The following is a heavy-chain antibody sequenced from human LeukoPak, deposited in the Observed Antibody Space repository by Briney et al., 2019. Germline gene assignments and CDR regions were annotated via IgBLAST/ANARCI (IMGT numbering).Heavy chain of an antibody. D-gene: IGHD6-13*01. CDR2: IYYSGST. J-gene: IGHJ4*02. Sequence: SETLSLTCTVSGGSISSYYWGWIRQPPGKGLEWIGSIYYSGSTYYNPSLKSRVTISVDTSKNQFSLKLSSVTAADTAVYYCARQDLLYSSRWSPRVPFHWGQGTLVTVSS. CDR3: ARQDLLYSSRWSPRVPFH. V-gene: IGHV4-39*01. CDR1: GGSISSYY.